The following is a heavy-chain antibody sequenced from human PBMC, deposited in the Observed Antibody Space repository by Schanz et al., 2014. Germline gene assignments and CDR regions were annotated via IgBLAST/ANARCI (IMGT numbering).Heavy chain of an antibody. CDR1: GFIFGSSV. V-gene: IGHV3-30*03. CDR3: ARDRRNADLDY. J-gene: IGHJ4*02. Sequence: VQLLESGGGLIQPGGSLRLSCAASGFIFGSSVMAWVRQAPGKGLEWVAFVPFDGSQKFYADSVKGRFTISRDNAKNTLYLQMNSLRPEDTALYYCARDRRNADLDYWGQGTLXTVSS. D-gene: IGHD1-1*01. CDR2: VPFDGSQK.